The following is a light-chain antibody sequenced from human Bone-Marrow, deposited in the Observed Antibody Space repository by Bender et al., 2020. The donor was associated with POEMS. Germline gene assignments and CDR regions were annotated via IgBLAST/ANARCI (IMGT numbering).Light chain of an antibody. CDR3: SSYTGSSTWV. V-gene: IGLV2-8*01. CDR2: EVS. J-gene: IGLJ3*02. Sequence: QSALTQPPSASGSPGQSVTISCTGTSSDVGGTNYVSWYQQHPGKVPKVMIYEVSKRPSGVPDRFSGSKSGNTASLTVSGLQADDEADYYCSSYTGSSTWVFGVGTKLTVL. CDR1: SSDVGGTNY.